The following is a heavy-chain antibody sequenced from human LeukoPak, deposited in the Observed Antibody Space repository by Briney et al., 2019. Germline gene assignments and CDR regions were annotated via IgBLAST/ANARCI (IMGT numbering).Heavy chain of an antibody. CDR1: GGSISSYY. CDR2: IYYSGST. Sequence: SETLSLTCAVSGGSISSYYWSWIRQPPGKGLEWIGYIYYSGSTNYNPSLESRVTISVDTSKNQFSLKLSSVTAADTAVYYCARGADLRFLEWLFDYWGQGTLVTVSS. V-gene: IGHV4-59*01. J-gene: IGHJ4*02. D-gene: IGHD3-3*01. CDR3: ARGADLRFLEWLFDY.